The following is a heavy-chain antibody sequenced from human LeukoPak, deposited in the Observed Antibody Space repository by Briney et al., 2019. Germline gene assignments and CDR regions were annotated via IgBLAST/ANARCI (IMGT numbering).Heavy chain of an antibody. Sequence: SETLSLTCTVSGYSIGSGYYWGWIRQPPGKGLEWIGSIYHSGSTYYNPSLKSRVTISVDTSKNQFSLKLSSVTAADTAVYYCARAGRRDEMATISYWGQGTLVTVSS. CDR1: GYSIGSGYY. CDR3: ARAGRRDEMATISY. J-gene: IGHJ4*02. CDR2: IYHSGST. D-gene: IGHD5-24*01. V-gene: IGHV4-38-2*02.